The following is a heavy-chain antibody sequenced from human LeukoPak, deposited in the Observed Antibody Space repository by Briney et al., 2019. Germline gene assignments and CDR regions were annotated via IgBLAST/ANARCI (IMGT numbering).Heavy chain of an antibody. D-gene: IGHD5-12*01. CDR3: VGWLRSRYYYGMDV. CDR2: IYTSGST. V-gene: IGHV4-4*07. J-gene: IGHJ6*02. Sequence: PSETLSLTRTVSGGSISSYYWSWIRQPAGKGLEWIGRIYTSGSTNYNPSLKSRVTMSVDTSKNQFSLKLSSVTAADTAVYYCVGWLRSRYYYGMDVWGQGTTVTVSS. CDR1: GGSISSYY.